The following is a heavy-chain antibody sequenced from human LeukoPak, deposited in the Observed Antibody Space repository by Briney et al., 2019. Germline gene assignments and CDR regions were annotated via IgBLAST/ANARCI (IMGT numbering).Heavy chain of an antibody. CDR2: IPYDGSNK. V-gene: IGHV3-30-3*01. J-gene: IGHJ4*02. Sequence: GGSLRLSCAASGFTFSSYAMHWVRQAPGKGLEWVAVIPYDGSNKYYADSVKGRFTISRDNSKNTLYLQMNSLRAEDTAVYYCARVGWSGYITYYFGYWGQGTLVTVSS. D-gene: IGHD3-3*01. CDR3: ARVGWSGYITYYFGY. CDR1: GFTFSSYA.